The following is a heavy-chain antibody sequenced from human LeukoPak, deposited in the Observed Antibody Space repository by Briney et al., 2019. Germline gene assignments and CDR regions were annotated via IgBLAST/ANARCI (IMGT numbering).Heavy chain of an antibody. CDR1: GFTFSSYT. J-gene: IGHJ2*01. CDR2: ITSSSSYI. V-gene: IGHV3-21*01. Sequence: GGSLRLSCAASGFTFSSYTMNWVRQAPGKGLEWVSSITSSSSYIYYADSVKGRFIISRDNAKNSLYLQMNSLRAEDTAVYYCARDNYYYDSSGYYHFDYWGRGTLVTVSS. D-gene: IGHD3-22*01. CDR3: ARDNYYYDSSGYYHFDY.